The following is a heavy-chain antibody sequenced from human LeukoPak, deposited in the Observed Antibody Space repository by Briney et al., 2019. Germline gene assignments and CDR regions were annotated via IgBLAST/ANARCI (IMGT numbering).Heavy chain of an antibody. CDR3: ARGVFP. CDR1: GGTFSRYA. V-gene: IGHV1-8*01. J-gene: IGHJ5*02. D-gene: IGHD1-14*01. CDR2: MNPNSGNT. Sequence: ASVKVSCTASGGTFSRYAISWVRQAPGQGLEWMGWMNPNSGNTGYAQKFQGRVTMTRNTSISTAYMELSSLRSEDTAVYYCARGVFPWGQGTLVTVSS.